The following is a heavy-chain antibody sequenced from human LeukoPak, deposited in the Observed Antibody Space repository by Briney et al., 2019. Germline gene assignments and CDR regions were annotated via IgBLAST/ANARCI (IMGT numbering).Heavy chain of an antibody. CDR1: GYTFTGYY. V-gene: IGHV1-2*02. CDR2: INPNSGGI. Sequence: ASVKVSCNASGYTFTGYYMHWVRQAPGKGLEWMGWINPNSGGITYAQKFQGRVTMTRDTSISTAYMELSRLRSDDTAVYYCARGYGYCSGGSCYIQYYFDYWGQGTLVTVSS. J-gene: IGHJ4*02. CDR3: ARGYGYCSGGSCYIQYYFDY. D-gene: IGHD2-15*01.